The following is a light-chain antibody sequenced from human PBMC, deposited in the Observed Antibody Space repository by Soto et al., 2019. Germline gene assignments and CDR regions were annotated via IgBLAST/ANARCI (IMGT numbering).Light chain of an antibody. CDR1: QSVSSSY. CDR3: QEYGSFPPRWT. Sequence: EIVLTQSPGTLSLSPGERATLSCRASQSVSSSYLAWYQQKPGQAPRLVLYGASSRATGIPHRFSGSRSETDFPLTISRAAIDDFGVYYCQEYGSFPPRWTFGHGTNVVI. CDR2: GAS. V-gene: IGKV3-20*01. J-gene: IGKJ1*01.